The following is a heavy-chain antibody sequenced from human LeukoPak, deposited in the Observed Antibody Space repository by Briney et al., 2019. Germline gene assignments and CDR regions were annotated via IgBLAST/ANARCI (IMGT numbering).Heavy chain of an antibody. CDR3: ARDRGYSTFDY. D-gene: IGHD4-23*01. V-gene: IGHV3-7*01. J-gene: IGHJ4*02. Sequence: GGSLRLSCAASAFTFSNYWMSWVRQAPGKGLEWVANIKEDGSEINYVDSVKGRFTISRENAKNSLYLQMNSLRVDDTAVYYCARDRGYSTFDYWGQGTLVTVSS. CDR2: IKEDGSEI. CDR1: AFTFSNYW.